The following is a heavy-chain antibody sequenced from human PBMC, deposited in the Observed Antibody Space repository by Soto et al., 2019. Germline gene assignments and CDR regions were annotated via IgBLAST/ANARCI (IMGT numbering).Heavy chain of an antibody. CDR3: PREGQLGY. D-gene: IGHD6-6*01. CDR1: GYTFTNHG. J-gene: IGHJ4*02. CDR2: ISGYNGNR. V-gene: IGHV1-18*01. Sequence: ASVKVSCQASGYTFTNHGFSWVPQAPGQGVEGVGGISGYNGNRNYAERLPGRVTMTTDTSTSTAHMGPKSPSYYDTAVAYCPREGQLGYWGEQPPVTV.